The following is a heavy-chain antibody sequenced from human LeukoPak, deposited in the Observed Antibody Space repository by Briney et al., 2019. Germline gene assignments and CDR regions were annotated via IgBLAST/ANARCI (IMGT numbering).Heavy chain of an antibody. D-gene: IGHD1-1*01. CDR2: IIPIFGTA. V-gene: IGHV1-69*13. CDR1: GGTFSSYA. Sequence: SVKVSCKASGGTFSSYAISWVRQAPGQGLEWMGGIIPIFGTANYAQKFQGRVTITADESTSTAYMELSSLRSEDTAVYYCARDRTTGTTQRVFYYYYYMDVWGKGTTVTVSS. J-gene: IGHJ6*03. CDR3: ARDRTTGTTQRVFYYYYYMDV.